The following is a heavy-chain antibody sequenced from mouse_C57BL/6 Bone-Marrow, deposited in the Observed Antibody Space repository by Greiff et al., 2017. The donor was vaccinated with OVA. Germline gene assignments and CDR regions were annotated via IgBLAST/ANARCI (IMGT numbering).Heavy chain of an antibody. D-gene: IGHD2-14*01. J-gene: IGHJ3*01. CDR3: AAGLGLAY. CDR2: IDPSDSYT. CDR1: GYTFTSYW. Sequence: QVQLQQPGAELVRPGTSVKLSCKASGYTFTSYWMHWVKQRPGQGLEWIGVIDPSDSYTNYNQKFKGKATLTVDTSSSTAYMQLSSLTSEDSAVYYCAAGLGLAYWGQGTLVTVSA. V-gene: IGHV1-59*01.